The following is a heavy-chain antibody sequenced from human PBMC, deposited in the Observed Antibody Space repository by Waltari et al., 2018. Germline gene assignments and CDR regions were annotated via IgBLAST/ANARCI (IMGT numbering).Heavy chain of an antibody. D-gene: IGHD1-20*01. J-gene: IGHJ5*02. CDR3: ARDNSITGTTWGFDL. CDR1: GFTFSNYW. V-gene: IGHV3-7*03. Sequence: EVQLVESGGDLVQPGGSLRLSCVASGFTFSNYWMSWVRQAPGKGLQWVADIKGDGSKKYYVDSVKCRFTISRDNAEKSVYLQMSSLRAEDTAIYYCARDNSITGTTWGFDLWGQGTLVTISS. CDR2: IKGDGSKK.